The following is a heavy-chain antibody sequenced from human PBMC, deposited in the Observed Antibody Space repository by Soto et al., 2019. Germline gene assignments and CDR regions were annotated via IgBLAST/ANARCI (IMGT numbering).Heavy chain of an antibody. J-gene: IGHJ6*02. D-gene: IGHD2-21*01. Sequence: SDTLSLTCTVSGGSISSGGYYCYWIRQHPGKGLEWIGYIYYSGTTYYNPSLKSRVTISVDTSKNQFSLKLSSVTAADTAVYYWAASCVACGGFNYDGMDVWGQGTTVT. CDR2: IYYSGTT. CDR1: GGSISSGGYY. V-gene: IGHV4-31*03. CDR3: AASCVACGGFNYDGMDV.